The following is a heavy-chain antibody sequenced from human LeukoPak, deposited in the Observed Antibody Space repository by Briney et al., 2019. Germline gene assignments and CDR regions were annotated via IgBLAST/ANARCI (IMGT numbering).Heavy chain of an antibody. CDR3: ARHEYSGSYYGLSWFDP. V-gene: IGHV4-39*01. CDR1: GGSISSSGYY. D-gene: IGHD1-26*01. J-gene: IGHJ5*02. Sequence: PSETLSLTCTVSGGSISSSGYYWGWIRQPPGKGLEWIASIYYSGSTYYNPSLKSRVTISVDASKNQLSLKLSSLTAADTAVYYCARHEYSGSYYGLSWFDPWGQGTLVTVSS. CDR2: IYYSGST.